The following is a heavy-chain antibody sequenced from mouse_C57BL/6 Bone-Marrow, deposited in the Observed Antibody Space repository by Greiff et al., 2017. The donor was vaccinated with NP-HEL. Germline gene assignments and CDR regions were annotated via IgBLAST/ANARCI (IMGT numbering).Heavy chain of an antibody. CDR2: INPYNGGT. V-gene: IGHV1-19*01. Sequence: EVQLQQSGPVLVKPGASVKMSCKASGYTFTDYYMNWVKQSHGKSLEWIGVINPYNGGTSYNQKFKGKATLTVDKSSSTAYMELNSLTSEDSAVYYCARWGDGYYGAYWGKGTLVTVSA. J-gene: IGHJ3*01. D-gene: IGHD2-3*01. CDR3: ARWGDGYYGAY. CDR1: GYTFTDYY.